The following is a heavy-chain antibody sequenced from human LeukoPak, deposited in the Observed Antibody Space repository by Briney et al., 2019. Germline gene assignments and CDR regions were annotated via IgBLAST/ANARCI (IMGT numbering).Heavy chain of an antibody. J-gene: IGHJ6*03. Sequence: SETLSLTCTVSGGSTRSSSYYWGWIRQPPGKGLEWIGNIYYSGSTYYNPSLKSRVTISVDTSNNQFSLNLSSVTAADTAVYYCATQSTVVPGAAISDDMDVWGKGTMVTVSS. V-gene: IGHV4-39*01. CDR3: ATQSTVVPGAAISDDMDV. CDR1: GGSTRSSSYY. D-gene: IGHD2-2*01. CDR2: IYYSGST.